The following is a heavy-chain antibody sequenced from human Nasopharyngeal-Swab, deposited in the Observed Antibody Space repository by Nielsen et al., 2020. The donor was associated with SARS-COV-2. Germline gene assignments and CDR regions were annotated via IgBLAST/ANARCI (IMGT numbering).Heavy chain of an antibody. CDR1: GFSLSTSGVG. J-gene: IGHJ5*02. CDR3: AHIVYSYGYGSWFDP. V-gene: IGHV2-5*01. D-gene: IGHD5-18*01. Sequence: SGPTLVQPTQTLTLTCTFSGFSLSTSGVGVGWIRQPPGKALEWLALIYWNDDKRYSPSLKSRLTITKDTSKNQVVLTMTNMDPVDTATYYCAHIVYSYGYGSWFDPWGQGTLVTVSS. CDR2: IYWNDDK.